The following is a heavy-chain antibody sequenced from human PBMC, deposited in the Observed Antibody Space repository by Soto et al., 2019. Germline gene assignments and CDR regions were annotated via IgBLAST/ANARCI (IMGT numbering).Heavy chain of an antibody. CDR3: ARERDSSGGSCYALWPNFDY. V-gene: IGHV3-21*01. CDR2: ISSSSSYI. Sequence: PGGSLRLSCAASGCTFSSYSMNWVRQAPGKGLEWVSSISSSSSYIYYADSVKGRFTISRDNAKNSLYLQMNSLRAEDTAVYYCARERDSSGGSCYALWPNFDYWGQGTLVTVSS. J-gene: IGHJ4*02. D-gene: IGHD2-15*01. CDR1: GCTFSSYS.